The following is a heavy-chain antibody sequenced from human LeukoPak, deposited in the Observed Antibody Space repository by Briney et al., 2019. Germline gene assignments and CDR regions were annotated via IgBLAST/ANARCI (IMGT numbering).Heavy chain of an antibody. CDR2: IKQDGSDK. CDR3: ARGVAGTRDY. Sequence: AGGSLRLSCVASGFTFSSYWMSWVRQAPGKGLEWVANIKQDGSDKYYVDSVKGRFTISRDNAKSSLYLQMNSLRAEDTALYYCARGVAGTRDYWGQGTLVTVSS. J-gene: IGHJ4*02. CDR1: GFTFSSYW. V-gene: IGHV3-7*05. D-gene: IGHD6-19*01.